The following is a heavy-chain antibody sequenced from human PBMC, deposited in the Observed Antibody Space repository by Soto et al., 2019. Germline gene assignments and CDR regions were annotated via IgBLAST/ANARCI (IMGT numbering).Heavy chain of an antibody. Sequence: EVQLVESGGGLVKPGGSLRLSCAASGFTFSSYSMNWVRQAPGKGLEWVSSISSSSSCIYYADSVKGRFTISRDNAKNSLYLQMNSLRAEDTAVYYCARGYHYYDSSGYDKWDAFDIWGQGTMVTVSS. CDR1: GFTFSSYS. V-gene: IGHV3-21*01. J-gene: IGHJ3*02. CDR3: ARGYHYYDSSGYDKWDAFDI. CDR2: ISSSSSCI. D-gene: IGHD3-22*01.